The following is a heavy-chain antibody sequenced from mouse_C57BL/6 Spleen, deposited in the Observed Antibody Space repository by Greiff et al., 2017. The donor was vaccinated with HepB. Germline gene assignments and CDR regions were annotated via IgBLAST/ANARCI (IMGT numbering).Heavy chain of an antibody. J-gene: IGHJ1*03. Sequence: EVQLQQSGPGLVKPSQSLSLTCSVTGYSITSGYYWNWIRQFPGNKLEWMGYISYDGSNNYNPSLKNRISITRDTSKNQFFLKLNSVTTEDTATYYCAREAGDYDGWYFDVWGTGTTVTVSS. D-gene: IGHD2-4*01. V-gene: IGHV3-6*01. CDR2: ISYDGSN. CDR1: GYSITSGYY. CDR3: AREAGDYDGWYFDV.